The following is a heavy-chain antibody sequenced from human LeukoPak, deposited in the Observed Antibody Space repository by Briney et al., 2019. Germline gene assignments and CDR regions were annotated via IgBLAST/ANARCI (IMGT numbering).Heavy chain of an antibody. CDR2: ISSGGTYK. CDR3: ARPTTVTTISADAFDI. Sequence: GGSLRLSCAASGFTFSDYTMNWVRQAPGKGLEWVSSISSGGTYKYYADSVKGRFTISRDNAQNSLYLQMNSLRAEDSSIYYCARPTTVTTISADAFDIWGQGTMVTVSS. CDR1: GFTFSDYT. V-gene: IGHV3-21*01. J-gene: IGHJ3*02. D-gene: IGHD4-17*01.